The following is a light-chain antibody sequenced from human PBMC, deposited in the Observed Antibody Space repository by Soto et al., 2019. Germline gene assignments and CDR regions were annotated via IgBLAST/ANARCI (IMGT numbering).Light chain of an antibody. CDR2: AAS. CDR3: QKYTSAPLT. J-gene: IGKJ4*01. CDR1: KGISNY. Sequence: DIQMTQSPSSLSASVGDRVTITCRASKGISNYLVWYQQKPGKVPKLLIYAASTLQSGVPSRFSGSGSGTDFTLTISSLQPEDVATYYCQKYTSAPLTFGGGTKVEIK. V-gene: IGKV1-27*01.